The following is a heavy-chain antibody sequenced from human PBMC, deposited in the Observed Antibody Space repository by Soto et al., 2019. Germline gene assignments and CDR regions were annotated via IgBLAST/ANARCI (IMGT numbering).Heavy chain of an antibody. D-gene: IGHD4-17*01. CDR2: IYYSGST. CDR1: GGSISSGDYY. CDR3: AREATTVTYSMDV. Sequence: SETLSLTCTVSGGSISSGDYYWSWIRQPPGKGLEWIGYIYYSGSTYYNPSLKSRVTISVDTSKNQFSLKLSSVTAADTAVYYCAREATTVTYSMDVWGQGTMVTVSS. J-gene: IGHJ6*02. V-gene: IGHV4-30-4*01.